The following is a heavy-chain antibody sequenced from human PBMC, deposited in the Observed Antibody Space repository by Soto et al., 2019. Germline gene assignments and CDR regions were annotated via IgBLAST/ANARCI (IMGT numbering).Heavy chain of an antibody. D-gene: IGHD3-3*01. J-gene: IGHJ4*02. CDR2: TFHSGST. CDR3: ARGGVVTRHFAS. V-gene: IGHV4-31*03. CDR1: GGAISSGGYH. Sequence: QVHLQESGPGLVKPSQTLSLTCNVSGGAISSGGYHWSWIRQYPGKGLEWIGHTFHSGSTNYNPSLQSRLTISVATSKNQFSLHLTSVTAADTAVYFCARGGVVTRHFASWAQGTRVTV.